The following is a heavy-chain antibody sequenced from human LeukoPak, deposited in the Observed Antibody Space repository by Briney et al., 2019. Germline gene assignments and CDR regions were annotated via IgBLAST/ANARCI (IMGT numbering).Heavy chain of an antibody. CDR2: IYYSGST. Sequence: SETLSLTCTVSGGSISSYYWSWIRQPPGKGLEWIGYIYYSGSTNYNPSLKGRVTISVDTSKNQFSLKLSSVTAADTAVYYCARSPPLGYCSGGSCPHNWFDPWGQGTLVTVSS. V-gene: IGHV4-59*12. CDR1: GGSISSYY. J-gene: IGHJ5*02. CDR3: ARSPPLGYCSGGSCPHNWFDP. D-gene: IGHD2-15*01.